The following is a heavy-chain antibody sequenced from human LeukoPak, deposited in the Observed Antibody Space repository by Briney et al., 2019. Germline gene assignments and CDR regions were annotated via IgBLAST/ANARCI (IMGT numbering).Heavy chain of an antibody. CDR2: ISSSGSTI. Sequence: GGSLRLSCAASGFTLSSYEMNWVRQAPGKGLEWVSYISSSGSTIYYADSVKGRFTISRDNAKNSLYLQMNSLRAEDTAVYYCARQGWWKRYCDFWGQGTLVTVSS. D-gene: IGHD2-15*01. V-gene: IGHV3-48*03. J-gene: IGHJ4*02. CDR1: GFTLSSYE. CDR3: ARQGWWKRYCDF.